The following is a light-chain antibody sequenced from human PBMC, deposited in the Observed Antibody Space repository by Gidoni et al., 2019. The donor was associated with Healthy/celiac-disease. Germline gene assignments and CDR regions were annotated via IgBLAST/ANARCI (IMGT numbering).Light chain of an antibody. J-gene: IGKJ2*01. CDR3: QQYDNLPRP. CDR2: DAS. V-gene: IGKV1-33*01. Sequence: DIKMTQSPSSLSASVGERVTITCQASQDISNYLNWYQQKPGKAPKLLIYDASNLETGVPSRFSGSGSGTDFTFTISSLQPEDIATYYCQQYDNLPRPFGQGTKLEI. CDR1: QDISNY.